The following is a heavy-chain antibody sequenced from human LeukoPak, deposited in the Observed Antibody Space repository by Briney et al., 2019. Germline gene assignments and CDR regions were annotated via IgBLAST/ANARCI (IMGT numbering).Heavy chain of an antibody. CDR1: GFMFSTYW. D-gene: IGHD6-19*01. J-gene: IGHJ4*02. V-gene: IGHV3-7*01. Sequence: GGSLTLSCAASGFMFSTYWMSWVRQAPGKGLEWVANMNQDGSEKYYVDSVKGRFTISRDNAKNSLFLQMHSLRAEDTAVYYCARDPPGTAVAGYDDSGQGTLVTVSS. CDR2: MNQDGSEK. CDR3: ARDPPGTAVAGYDD.